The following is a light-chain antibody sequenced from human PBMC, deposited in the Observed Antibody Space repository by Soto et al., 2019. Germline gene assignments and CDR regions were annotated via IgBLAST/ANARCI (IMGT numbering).Light chain of an antibody. CDR1: NLGDKY. Sequence: SYELTQPPSVSVSPGQTASITCSGDNLGDKYACWYQQKPGQSPVLVIYQDTKRPSGIPERFSGSNSGNTATLTISGTQAMDEADYYCQAWNGSVVFGGGTKLTVL. CDR2: QDT. CDR3: QAWNGSVV. J-gene: IGLJ2*01. V-gene: IGLV3-1*01.